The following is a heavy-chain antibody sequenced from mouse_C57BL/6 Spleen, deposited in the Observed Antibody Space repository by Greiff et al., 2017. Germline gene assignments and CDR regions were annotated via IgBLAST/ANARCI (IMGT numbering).Heavy chain of an antibody. Sequence: QVQLQQPGAELVMPGASVKLSCKASGYTFTSYWMHWVKQRPGQGLEWIGEIDPSDSYTNYNQKFKGKSTLTVDKSSSTAYMQLSSLTSEDSAVYYCARSLRRPYYFDYWGQGTTLTVSS. CDR2: IDPSDSYT. CDR1: GYTFTSYW. J-gene: IGHJ2*01. CDR3: ARSLRRPYYFDY. V-gene: IGHV1-69*01. D-gene: IGHD1-1*01.